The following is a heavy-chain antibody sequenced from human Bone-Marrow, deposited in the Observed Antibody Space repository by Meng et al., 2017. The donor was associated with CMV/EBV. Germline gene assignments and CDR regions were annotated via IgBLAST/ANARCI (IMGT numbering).Heavy chain of an antibody. CDR3: ARHPRIRGVIAAAVD. CDR1: GGSISSSSYY. V-gene: IGHV4-39*01. Sequence: SETLSLTCNVSGGSISSSSYYWGWIRQPPGKGLEWIGSIYYSGSTYYNPSLKSRVTISVDTFTKQFSPKLSSVTAADTAVYYCARHPRIRGVIAAAVDWGQGTLVTVSS. CDR2: IYYSGST. J-gene: IGHJ4*02. D-gene: IGHD6-13*01.